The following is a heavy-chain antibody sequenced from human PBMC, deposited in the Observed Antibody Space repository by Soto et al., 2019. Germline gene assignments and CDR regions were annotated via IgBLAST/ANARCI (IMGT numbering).Heavy chain of an antibody. J-gene: IGHJ5*02. D-gene: IGHD2-2*01. Sequence: XGSLGLSCEASGFTFLNFAMAGVRQAPGKGLEWVSGISDSGETFYADSMEGRFTISRDNSKNTLYLQISSLRAEDTALYYCAKDLYRSATMPCFDHWGQGTRVTVSS. V-gene: IGHV3-23*01. CDR1: GFTFLNFA. CDR2: ISDSGET. CDR3: AKDLYRSATMPCFDH.